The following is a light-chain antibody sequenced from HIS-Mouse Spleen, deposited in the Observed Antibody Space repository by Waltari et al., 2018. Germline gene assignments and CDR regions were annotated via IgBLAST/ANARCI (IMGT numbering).Light chain of an antibody. CDR2: DFS. CDR3: CSYAGSYTFVV. Sequence: QSALTQPRSVSGSPGQSVTISCTGTSSDVGGYNYVSWYQQHPGKAPKLMIYDFSKRPSRVPDRFSGAKSCNTASLPISGLQAEDEADYYCCSYAGSYTFVVFGGGTKLTVL. V-gene: IGLV2-11*01. J-gene: IGLJ2*01. CDR1: SSDVGGYNY.